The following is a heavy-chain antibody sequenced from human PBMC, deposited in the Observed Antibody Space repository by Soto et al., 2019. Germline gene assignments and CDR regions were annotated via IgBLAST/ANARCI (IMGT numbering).Heavy chain of an antibody. CDR1: GFTFSTYS. J-gene: IGHJ4*02. CDR3: ARDLNWAFDS. D-gene: IGHD7-27*01. Sequence: PGGSLRLSCAASGFTFSTYSMNWVRQSPGKGLEWISYIHTIRSIISYADSVKGRFTISSDIAKSSLYLQMNSLKDEDTAVYYCARDLNWAFDSWGQGTLVTVSS. CDR2: IHTIRSII. V-gene: IGHV3-48*02.